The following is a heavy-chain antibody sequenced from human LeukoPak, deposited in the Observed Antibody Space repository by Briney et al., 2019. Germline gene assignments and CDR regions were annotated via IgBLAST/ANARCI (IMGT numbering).Heavy chain of an antibody. J-gene: IGHJ4*02. D-gene: IGHD3-22*01. Sequence: GGSLRLSCAASGFTFSSYGMHWVRQAPGKGLEWVAVISYDGSNKYYADSVKGRFTISRDNSKNTLYLQMNSLRAEDTAVNYCAKDSNYDSSGSPGTLFDYWGQGTLVTVSS. CDR3: AKDSNYDSSGSPGTLFDY. V-gene: IGHV3-30*18. CDR1: GFTFSSYG. CDR2: ISYDGSNK.